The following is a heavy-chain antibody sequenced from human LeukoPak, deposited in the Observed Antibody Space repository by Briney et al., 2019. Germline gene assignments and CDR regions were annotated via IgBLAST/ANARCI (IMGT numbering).Heavy chain of an antibody. V-gene: IGHV6-1*01. J-gene: IGHJ5*02. D-gene: IGHD2-2*01. CDR3: ARVGPIVVVPAAKENWFDP. CDR1: GDSVSSNSAA. Sequence: SQTLSLTCAISGDSVSSNSAAWNWIRQSPSRGLEWLGRTYYRSKWYNDYAVSVKSRITINPDTSKNQFSLQLNSVTPEDTAVYYCARVGPIVVVPAAKENWFDPWGQGTLVTVSS. CDR2: TYYRSKWYN.